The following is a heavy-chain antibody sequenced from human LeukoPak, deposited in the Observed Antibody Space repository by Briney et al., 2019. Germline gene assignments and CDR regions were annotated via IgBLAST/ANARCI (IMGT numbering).Heavy chain of an antibody. CDR1: GYSFTSYW. Sequence: GESLKISCKGSGYSFTSYWIGWVRQMPGKGLEWMGIIYPGDSDTRYSPSFQGQVTISADKSISTAYLQWSSLKASDTAMYYCARIALTYYYDSSGYYYDYWGQGTLVTVSS. CDR3: ARIALTYYYDSSGYYYDY. D-gene: IGHD3-22*01. V-gene: IGHV5-51*01. J-gene: IGHJ4*02. CDR2: IYPGDSDT.